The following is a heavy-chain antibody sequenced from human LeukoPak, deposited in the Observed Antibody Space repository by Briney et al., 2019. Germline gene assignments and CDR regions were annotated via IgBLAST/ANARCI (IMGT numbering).Heavy chain of an antibody. D-gene: IGHD3-10*01. CDR3: AKSRITMVRGAQPPFDY. J-gene: IGHJ4*02. CDR1: GYTFTSNY. V-gene: IGHV1-46*01. CDR2: ISPSGGST. Sequence: ASVKVSCKAFGYTFTSNYMHWVRQAPGQGPEWMGVISPSGGSTTYAQKFQGRVTLTRDMSTSTDYLELSSLRSEDTAVYYCAKSRITMVRGAQPPFDYWGQGTLVTVSS.